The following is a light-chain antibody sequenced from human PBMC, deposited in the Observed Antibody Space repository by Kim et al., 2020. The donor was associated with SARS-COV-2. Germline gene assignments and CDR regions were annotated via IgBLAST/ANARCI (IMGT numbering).Light chain of an antibody. Sequence: PEKRTTLSCRARQSISSSLAWYQQKPGQAPRVLIYGASARATGIPARFSGSGSGTEFTLTISNVQSEDFAVYYCQQYAYWRAFGQGTRLEIK. V-gene: IGKV3-15*01. CDR2: GAS. J-gene: IGKJ5*01. CDR3: QQYAYWRA. CDR1: QSISSS.